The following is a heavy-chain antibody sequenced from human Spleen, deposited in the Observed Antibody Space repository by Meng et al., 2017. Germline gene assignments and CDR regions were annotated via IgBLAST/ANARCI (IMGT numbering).Heavy chain of an antibody. CDR2: IYYSGT. CDR3: ARCGQEWRFDL. V-gene: IGHV4-59*01. CDR1: GASISNDY. Sequence: QVQLQDSGPGLVKPSETLSLTCTVSGASISNDYWSWIRQPPGKGLEWIGFIYYSGTNYSPSLKSRVSISVDPPKNQFSLKLTSVTAADTAVYYCARCGQEWRFDLWGRGTLVTVSS. D-gene: IGHD2-21*01. J-gene: IGHJ2*01.